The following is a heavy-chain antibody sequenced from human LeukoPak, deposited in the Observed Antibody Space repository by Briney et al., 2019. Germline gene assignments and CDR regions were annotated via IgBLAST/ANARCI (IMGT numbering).Heavy chain of an antibody. V-gene: IGHV3-74*03. CDR2: IESDGSRT. Sequence: GGSLRLSCAASGITLSDYWMYWVRQGPGKGLVHVSRIESDGSRTVYADSVKGRFTISRDNAKNTMYLQMNSLRAEDTAVYYCVGGDHKLDIETSRYYYGLDVWGQGTTVTVSS. CDR3: VGGDHKLDIETSRYYYGLDV. D-gene: IGHD2-2*03. J-gene: IGHJ6*02. CDR1: GITLSDYW.